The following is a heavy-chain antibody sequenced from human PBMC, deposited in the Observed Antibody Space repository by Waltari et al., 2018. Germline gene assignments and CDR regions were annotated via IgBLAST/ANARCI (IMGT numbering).Heavy chain of an antibody. Sequence: QLQLQESGPGLVKPSETLSLTCTVSGGSISSSHWWMWVRQPPGKGLEWIGESYHSGSTNYNPSLKSRVTISVDKSKNQFSLKLSSVTAADTAVYYCARDSYSSSWYWVDYWGQGTLVTVSS. D-gene: IGHD6-13*01. CDR1: GGSISSSHW. CDR2: SYHSGST. J-gene: IGHJ4*02. V-gene: IGHV4-4*02. CDR3: ARDSYSSSWYWVDY.